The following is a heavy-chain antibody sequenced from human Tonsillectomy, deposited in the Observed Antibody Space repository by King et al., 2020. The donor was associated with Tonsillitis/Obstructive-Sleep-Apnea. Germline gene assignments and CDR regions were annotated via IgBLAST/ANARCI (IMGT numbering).Heavy chain of an antibody. D-gene: IGHD5/OR15-5a*01. Sequence: VQLVESGGGLVKPGGSLRLSCAGSGFTFRSYSMNWVRQAPGKGLEWVAYITSSSQTTYYADSVKGRFTVSRDNGNNSLFLQMDNLRAEDTAVYYCARDRTLYYYMDLWGKGTAVSVS. CDR3: ARDRTLYYYMDL. CDR2: ITSSSQTT. CDR1: GFTFRSYS. V-gene: IGHV3-48*04. J-gene: IGHJ6*03.